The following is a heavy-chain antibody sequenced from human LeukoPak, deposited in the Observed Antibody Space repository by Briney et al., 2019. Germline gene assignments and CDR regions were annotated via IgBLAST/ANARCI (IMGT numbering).Heavy chain of an antibody. CDR2: INHSGST. CDR1: GGSFSGYY. V-gene: IGHV4-34*01. D-gene: IGHD3-10*01. Sequence: SETLSLTCAVYGGSFSGYYWSWIRQPPGKGLEWIGEINHSGSTNYNPSLKSRVTISVDTSKNQFSLNLSSVTAADTAVYYCARLSITMVRGVIVGYYYYYMDVWGKGTTVTISS. J-gene: IGHJ6*03. CDR3: ARLSITMVRGVIVGYYYYYMDV.